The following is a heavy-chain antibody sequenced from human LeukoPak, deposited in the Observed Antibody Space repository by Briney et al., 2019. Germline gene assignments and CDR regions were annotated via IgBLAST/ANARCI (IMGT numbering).Heavy chain of an antibody. J-gene: IGHJ4*02. V-gene: IGHV4-59*01. CDR3: ARIPGYSSGWTDFDY. CDR1: GGSISSYY. Sequence: SETLSLTCTVSGGSISSYYWSWIRQPPGKGLEWIGYIYYSGSTNYNPSLKSRVTISVDTSKNQFSLKLSSVTAADTAVYYCARIPGYSSGWTDFDYWGQGTLVTVSS. D-gene: IGHD6-19*01. CDR2: IYYSGST.